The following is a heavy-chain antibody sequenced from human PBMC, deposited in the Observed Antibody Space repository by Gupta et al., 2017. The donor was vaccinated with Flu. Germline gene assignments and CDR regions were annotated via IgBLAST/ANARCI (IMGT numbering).Heavy chain of an antibody. Sequence: SSYGIGWVRQAPGQGLEWMGGIIPIFGTANYAQKFQGRVTITADESTSTAYMELSSLRSEDTAVYYCARAGNDVGVADFDYWGQGTLVTVSS. D-gene: IGHD1-1*01. CDR3: ARAGNDVGVADFDY. CDR2: IIPIFGTA. J-gene: IGHJ4*02. V-gene: IGHV1-69*01. CDR1: SSYG.